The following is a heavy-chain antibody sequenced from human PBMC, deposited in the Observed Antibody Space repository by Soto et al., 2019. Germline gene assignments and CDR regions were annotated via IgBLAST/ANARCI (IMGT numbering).Heavy chain of an antibody. Sequence: QITLKESGPTLVKPTQTLTLTCTFSGFSLSTSGVGVGWIRQPPGKALEWLALIYWDDDKRYSPSQKSRLTITEHTPKDQVVRTLTNTDPVDTATYYCDHSLLYGDYVWGWGQGTLVTVSS. CDR3: DHSLLYGDYVWG. CDR1: GFSLSTSGVG. V-gene: IGHV2-5*02. CDR2: IYWDDDK. D-gene: IGHD4-17*01. J-gene: IGHJ4*02.